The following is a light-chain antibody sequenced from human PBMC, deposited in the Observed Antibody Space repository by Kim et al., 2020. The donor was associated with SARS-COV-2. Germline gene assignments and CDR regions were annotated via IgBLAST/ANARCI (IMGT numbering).Light chain of an antibody. J-gene: IGLJ3*02. Sequence: SYELTQPPSVSVSPGQTASITCSGDKLGDKYACWYQQKPGQSPVLVIYQDSKRPSGIPERFSGSNSGNTATLTISGTQAMDEADYYCQAWDSSIWVFGGDTQMTVL. CDR1: KLGDKY. CDR3: QAWDSSIWV. V-gene: IGLV3-1*01. CDR2: QDS.